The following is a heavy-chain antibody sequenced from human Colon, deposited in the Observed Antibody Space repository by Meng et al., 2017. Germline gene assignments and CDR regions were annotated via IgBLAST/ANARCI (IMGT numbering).Heavy chain of an antibody. CDR3: ATAVTTVPFDY. V-gene: IGHV7-4-1*02. CDR1: GYDFTTYG. CDR2: FNTYTGNP. Sequence: QTWRELKKSRAQVKGSCKASGYDFTTYGMNLVRTAPGQGLEWIGWFNTYTGNPAYAQGFTGRFVFSLDTSVSTAYLQISSLKADDTAVYYCATAVTTVPFDYWGQGTLVTVSS. J-gene: IGHJ4*02. D-gene: IGHD4-17*01.